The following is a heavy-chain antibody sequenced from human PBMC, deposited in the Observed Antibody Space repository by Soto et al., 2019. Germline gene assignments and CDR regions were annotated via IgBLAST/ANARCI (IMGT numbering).Heavy chain of an antibody. D-gene: IGHD3-16*02. CDR3: ARDWRGPRYYDYVWGSYRYYSGMDV. J-gene: IGHJ6*04. CDR1: GGSISSGGYY. Sequence: PSETLSLTCTVSGGSISSGGYYWSWIRQHPGKGLEWIGYIYYSGSTYYNPSLKSRVTISVDTSKNQFSLKLSSVTAADTAVYYCARDWRGPRYYDYVWGSYRYYSGMDVWGKGTTVTVSS. CDR2: IYYSGST. V-gene: IGHV4-31*03.